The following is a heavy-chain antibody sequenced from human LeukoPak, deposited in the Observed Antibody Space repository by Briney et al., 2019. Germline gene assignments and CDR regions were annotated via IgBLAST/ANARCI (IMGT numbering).Heavy chain of an antibody. CDR3: ARIPNSANFPNWFDP. V-gene: IGHV3-21*01. Sequence: GGSLRLSCAASGFTLSSYSMNWVRQAPGKGLEWVSSIGASSSSIYYADSVKGRFTISRDNARNSLYLQMNGLRAEDTAVYYCARIPNSANFPNWFDPWGQGTLVTVSS. CDR2: IGASSSSI. J-gene: IGHJ5*02. CDR1: GFTLSSYS. D-gene: IGHD4/OR15-4a*01.